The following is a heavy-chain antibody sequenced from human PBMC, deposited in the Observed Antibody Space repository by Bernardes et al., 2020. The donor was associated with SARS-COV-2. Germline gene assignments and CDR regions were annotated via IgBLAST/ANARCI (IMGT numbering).Heavy chain of an antibody. CDR1: GFPLRSYA. Sequence: GGSLRLSCAASGFPLRSYALIWVRQAPGKGLEWVSGISGTGGSTYYADSVKGRFTISRDNSKNTVYLQMNSLRVDDTALYYCAKGYYYDNSGNFYSHKDYFDYWGQGTLVTVSS. J-gene: IGHJ4*02. CDR3: AKGYYYDNSGNFYSHKDYFDY. CDR2: ISGTGGST. D-gene: IGHD3-22*01. V-gene: IGHV3-23*01.